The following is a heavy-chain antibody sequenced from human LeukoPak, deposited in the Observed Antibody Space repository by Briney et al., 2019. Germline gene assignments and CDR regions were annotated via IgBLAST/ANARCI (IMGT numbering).Heavy chain of an antibody. CDR1: GFTLSSYA. Sequence: GGSLRLSCAASGFTLSSYAMHWVRQAPGKGLEWVAVISYDGSNKYYADSVKGRFTISRDNSKNTLYLQMNSLRAEDTAVYYCARETGYYDSSGQLDYWGQGTLVTVSS. CDR3: ARETGYYDSSGQLDY. D-gene: IGHD3-22*01. CDR2: ISYDGSNK. V-gene: IGHV3-30*01. J-gene: IGHJ4*02.